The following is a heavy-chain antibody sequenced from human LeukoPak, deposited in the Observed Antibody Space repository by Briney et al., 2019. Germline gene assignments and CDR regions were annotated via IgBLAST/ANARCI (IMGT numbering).Heavy chain of an antibody. D-gene: IGHD1-26*01. CDR2: IWYDGSNK. CDR3: ARPSVGSGSYPYYFDY. CDR1: GFTFSSYG. Sequence: GGSLRLSCAASGFTFSSYGMHWVRQAPGKGLEWVAVIWYDGSNKYYADSVKGRFTISRDNSKNTLYLQMNSLRAEDTAVYYCARPSVGSGSYPYYFDYWGQGTLVTVSS. V-gene: IGHV3-33*01. J-gene: IGHJ4*02.